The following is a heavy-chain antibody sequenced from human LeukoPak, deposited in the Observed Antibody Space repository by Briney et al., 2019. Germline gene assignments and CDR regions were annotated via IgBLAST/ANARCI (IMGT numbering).Heavy chain of an antibody. D-gene: IGHD6-13*01. CDR3: ARDSPAAGKENFDY. V-gene: IGHV1-46*01. Sequence: GASVKVSCKAPGYTFTSYYMHWVRQAPGQGLEWMGIINPSGGSTAYAQKFQGRVTMTRDMSTSTVYMDLSSLRSEDTAVYYCARDSPAAGKENFDYWGQGTLVTVSS. CDR2: INPSGGST. CDR1: GYTFTSYY. J-gene: IGHJ4*02.